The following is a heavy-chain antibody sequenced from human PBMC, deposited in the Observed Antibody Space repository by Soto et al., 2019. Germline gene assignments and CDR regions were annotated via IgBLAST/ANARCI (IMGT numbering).Heavy chain of an antibody. V-gene: IGHV3-21*01. Sequence: GGSLRLSCAASGFTFRSFTMHWVRQAPGKGLEWVSTISSNSAYIYYTDALRGRFTISRDNAKNSLHLQMNSLGAGDTAVYYCTRDASRDSSARGWFDPWGPGTLVTVSS. CDR2: ISSNSAYI. D-gene: IGHD6-13*01. CDR1: GFTFRSFT. CDR3: TRDASRDSSARGWFDP. J-gene: IGHJ5*02.